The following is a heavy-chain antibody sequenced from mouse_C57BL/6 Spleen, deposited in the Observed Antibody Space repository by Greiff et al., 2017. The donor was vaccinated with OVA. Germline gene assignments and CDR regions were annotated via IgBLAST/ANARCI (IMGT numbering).Heavy chain of an antibody. J-gene: IGHJ4*01. Sequence: QVHVKQSGPGLVQPSQSLSITCTVSGFSLTSYGVHWVRQSPGKGLEWLGVIWSGGSTDYNAAFISRLSISKDNSKSQVFFKMNSLQADDTAIYYCARGDYYGSSYGDAMDYWGQGTSVTVSS. D-gene: IGHD1-1*01. V-gene: IGHV2-2*01. CDR3: ARGDYYGSSYGDAMDY. CDR1: GFSLTSYG. CDR2: IWSGGST.